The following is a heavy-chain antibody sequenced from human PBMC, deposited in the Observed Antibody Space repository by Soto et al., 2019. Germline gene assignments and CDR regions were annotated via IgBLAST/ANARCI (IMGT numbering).Heavy chain of an antibody. J-gene: IGHJ4*02. D-gene: IGHD3-16*02. V-gene: IGHV3-48*04. Sequence: GGSLRISCAASGFTFSSYHMNWVRQTPGKGLQWLSYISASSSTIFYADSVKGRFTISRDNAKNSLYLQMNSLRAEDTAVYYCARGPYDYVWGSDPPHFDYWGQGTLVTVSS. CDR3: ARGPYDYVWGSDPPHFDY. CDR1: GFTFSSYH. CDR2: ISASSSTI.